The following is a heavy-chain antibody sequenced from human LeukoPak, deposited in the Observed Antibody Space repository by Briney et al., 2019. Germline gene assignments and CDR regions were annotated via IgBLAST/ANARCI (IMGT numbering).Heavy chain of an antibody. CDR3: AKGPDRLVVVAATLFDP. CDR2: ISWNSGSI. D-gene: IGHD2-15*01. Sequence: GGSLRLSCAASGFTFDDYAMHWVRQAPGKGLEWVSGISWNSGSIGYADSVKGRFTISRDNAKNSLYLQMNSLRAEDTALYYCAKGPDRLVVVAATLFDPWGQGTLVTVSS. V-gene: IGHV3-9*01. J-gene: IGHJ5*02. CDR1: GFTFDDYA.